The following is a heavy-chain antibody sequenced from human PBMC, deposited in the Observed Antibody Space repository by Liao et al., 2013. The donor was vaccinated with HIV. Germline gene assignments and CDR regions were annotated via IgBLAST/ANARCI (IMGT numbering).Heavy chain of an antibody. J-gene: IGHJ3*02. CDR3: ARAEYGDYVPNIAFDI. CDR1: GGSFSGYY. CDR2: INHSGST. D-gene: IGHD4-17*01. Sequence: QVQLQQWGAGLLKPSETLSLTCAVYGGSFSGYYWSWIRQPPGKGLEWIGEINHSGSTNYNPSLKSRVTISVDTSKNQFSLKLSSVTAADTAVYYCARAEYGDYVPNIAFDIWGQGTMVTVSS. V-gene: IGHV4-34*01.